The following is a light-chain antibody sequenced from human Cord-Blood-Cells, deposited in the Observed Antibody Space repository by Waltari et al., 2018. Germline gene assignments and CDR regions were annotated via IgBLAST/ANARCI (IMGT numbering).Light chain of an antibody. Sequence: EIVMTQPQATLSVSPGERATLSCRASQSVSSNLAWYQQKPGQAPRLLIYGASTRATGIPARFSGSGSGTEFTLTISSLQSEDFAVYYCQQYNNWPRTFGQGTKVEIK. V-gene: IGKV3-15*01. CDR1: QSVSSN. J-gene: IGKJ1*01. CDR2: GAS. CDR3: QQYNNWPRT.